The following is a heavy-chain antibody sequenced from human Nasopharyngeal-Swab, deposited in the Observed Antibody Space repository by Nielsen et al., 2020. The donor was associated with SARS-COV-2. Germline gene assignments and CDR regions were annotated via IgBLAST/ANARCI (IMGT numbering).Heavy chain of an antibody. D-gene: IGHD2-2*01. CDR2: ISSSSSYI. CDR3: ARDNHCSSTSCYLWFSAYYCYMDV. J-gene: IGHJ6*03. Sequence: WIRQPPGKGLEWVSSISSSSSYIYYADSVKGRFTISRDNAKNSLYLQMNSLRAEDTAVYYCARDNHCSSTSCYLWFSAYYCYMDVWGKGTTVTVSS. V-gene: IGHV3-21*01.